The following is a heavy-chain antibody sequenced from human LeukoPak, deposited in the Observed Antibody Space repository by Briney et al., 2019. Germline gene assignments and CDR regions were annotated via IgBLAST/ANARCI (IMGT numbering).Heavy chain of an antibody. CDR2: IASKTDGGAT. CDR3: TTGIRGD. V-gene: IGHV3-15*07. J-gene: IGHJ4*02. Sequence: PGGSLRLSCSASGLTVTNAWMNWVRQAPGEGLDWVGRIASKTDGGATDYAAPVKGRFTISRDDSKNTLNLQMNSLKTEDTAVYYCTTGIRGDWGQGILVTVSS. D-gene: IGHD3-10*01. CDR1: GLTVTNAW.